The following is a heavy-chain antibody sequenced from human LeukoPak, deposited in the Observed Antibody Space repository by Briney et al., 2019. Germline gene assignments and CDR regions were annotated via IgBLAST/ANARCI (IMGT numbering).Heavy chain of an antibody. Sequence: ASVKVSCKASGYTFTGYYMHLVRQAPGQGLEWMGWINPNSGGTNYAQKFQGRVTMTRDTSISTAYMELSRLRSDDTAVYYCARDPGSGSPYYYYYMDVWGQGTTVTVSS. J-gene: IGHJ6*03. D-gene: IGHD3-10*01. CDR3: ARDPGSGSPYYYYYMDV. V-gene: IGHV1-2*02. CDR2: INPNSGGT. CDR1: GYTFTGYY.